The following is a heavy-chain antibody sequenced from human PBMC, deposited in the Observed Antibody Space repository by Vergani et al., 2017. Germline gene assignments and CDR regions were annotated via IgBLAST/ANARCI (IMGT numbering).Heavy chain of an antibody. V-gene: IGHV4-59*01. CDR1: GSSISSYY. D-gene: IGHD3-22*01. CDR2: IYYSGST. CDR3: SRAGYYYDSSGYYPYYFDY. J-gene: IGHJ4*02. Sequence: QVQLQESGPGLVKPSETLSLTCTVSGSSISSYYWSWIWQPPWKGLEWIGYIYYSGSTNYNPSLKSRVTISVDTSKNQFSLKLSSVTAADTAVYYCSRAGYYYDSSGYYPYYFDYWGQGTLVTVSS.